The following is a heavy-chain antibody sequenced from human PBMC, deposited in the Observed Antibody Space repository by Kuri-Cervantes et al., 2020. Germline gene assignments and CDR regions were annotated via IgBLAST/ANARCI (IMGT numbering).Heavy chain of an antibody. V-gene: IGHV3-30*03. D-gene: IGHD1-26*01. Sequence: GESLKISCAASGFTFSSYGMHWVRQAPGKGLGWVAVISYDGSNKYYADPVKGRFTISRDNSKNTLYLQMNSLRAEDTAVYYCARDRVGATLDYWGQGTLVTVSS. CDR2: ISYDGSNK. J-gene: IGHJ4*02. CDR3: ARDRVGATLDY. CDR1: GFTFSSYG.